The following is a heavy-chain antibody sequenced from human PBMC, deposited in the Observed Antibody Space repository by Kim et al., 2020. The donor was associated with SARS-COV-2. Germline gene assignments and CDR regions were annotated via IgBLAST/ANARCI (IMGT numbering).Heavy chain of an antibody. CDR1: GGSISSGGYY. J-gene: IGHJ2*01. V-gene: IGHV4-31*03. Sequence: SETLSLTCTVSGGSISSGGYYWSWIRQHPGKGLEWIGYIYYSGSTYYNPSLKSRVTISVDTSKNQFSLKLSSVTAADTAVYYCARGRPDTVTTRRGWYFDLWGRGTLVTVSS. CDR3: ARGRPDTVTTRRGWYFDL. CDR2: IYYSGST. D-gene: IGHD4-17*01.